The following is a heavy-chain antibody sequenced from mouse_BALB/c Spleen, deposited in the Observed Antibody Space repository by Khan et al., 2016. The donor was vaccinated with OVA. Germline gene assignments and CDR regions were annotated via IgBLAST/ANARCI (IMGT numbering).Heavy chain of an antibody. CDR2: IWSGGTT. D-gene: IGHD2-4*01. CDR3: ARNYDYDEGLAY. CDR1: GFSLTTYG. Sequence: VQLQESGPGLVQPSQSLSITCTVSGFSLTTYGVHWVRQSPGKGLEWLGVIWSGGTTDYSAAFISRLSITKDNSKSQVFFKKNSLQANDTAIYYCARNYDYDEGLAYWGQGTLVTVSA. V-gene: IGHV2-2*02. J-gene: IGHJ3*01.